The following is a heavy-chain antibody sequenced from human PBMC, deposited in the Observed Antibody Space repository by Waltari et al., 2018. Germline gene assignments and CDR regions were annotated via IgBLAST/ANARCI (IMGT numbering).Heavy chain of an antibody. CDR2: IIPIFGTA. Sequence: QVQLVQSGAEVKKPGSSVKVSCKASGGTFSSYAISWVRRAPGQGLEWMGRIIPIFGTANYAQKFQGRVTITADKSTSTAYMELSSLRSEDTAVYYCARGVVVPAAQDYYGMDVWGQGTTVTVSS. CDR1: GGTFSSYA. J-gene: IGHJ6*02. CDR3: ARGVVVPAAQDYYGMDV. V-gene: IGHV1-69*08. D-gene: IGHD2-2*01.